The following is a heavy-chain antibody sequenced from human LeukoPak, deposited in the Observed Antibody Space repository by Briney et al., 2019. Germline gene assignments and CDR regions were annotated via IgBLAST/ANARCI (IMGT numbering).Heavy chain of an antibody. J-gene: IGHJ5*02. Sequence: GGSLRLSCAASGFTFDDYGMSWVRQAPGKGLEWVSGINWNGGSTGYADSVKGRFTISRDNAKNSLYLQMNSLRAEDTALYYCARESSSSIRYNWFDPWGQGTLVTVSS. CDR3: ARESSSSIRYNWFDP. V-gene: IGHV3-20*04. CDR1: GFTFDDYG. D-gene: IGHD6-6*01. CDR2: INWNGGST.